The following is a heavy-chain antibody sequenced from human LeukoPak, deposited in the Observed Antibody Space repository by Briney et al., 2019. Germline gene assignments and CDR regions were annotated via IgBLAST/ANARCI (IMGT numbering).Heavy chain of an antibody. V-gene: IGHV1-18*01. CDR2: ISAYNGNT. CDR1: GYTFTSYG. Sequence: ASVKVSCKASGYTFTSYGISWVRQAPGQGLEWMGWISAYNGNTNYAQKLQGRVTMTTDTSTSTAYMELRSLRSDDTAVYYCARGSGRFLEWLEYYYYGTDVWGQGTTVTVSS. J-gene: IGHJ6*02. D-gene: IGHD3-3*01. CDR3: ARGSGRFLEWLEYYYYGTDV.